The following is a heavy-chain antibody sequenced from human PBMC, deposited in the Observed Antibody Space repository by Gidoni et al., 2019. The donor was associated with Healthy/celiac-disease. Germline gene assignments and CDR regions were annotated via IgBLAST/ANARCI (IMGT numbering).Heavy chain of an antibody. D-gene: IGHD1-26*01. V-gene: IGHV3-9*01. CDR2: LSWNSGTI. CDR1: GFTFEDYA. Sequence: DVQLVESGGGLVQPGRSLRLSCAASGFTFEDYAMHWVRQAPVKGVEWVSGLSWNSGTIDDADSVKGRFTISRDNAKNSLYLQMNSLRAEDAALYYWAKDSGSYSRGYDAFDIWGQGTMVSVSS. J-gene: IGHJ3*02. CDR3: AKDSGSYSRGYDAFDI.